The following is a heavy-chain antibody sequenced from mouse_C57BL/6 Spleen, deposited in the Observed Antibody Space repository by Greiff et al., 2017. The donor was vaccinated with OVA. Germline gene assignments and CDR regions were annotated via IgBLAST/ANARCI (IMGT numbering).Heavy chain of an antibody. CDR2: IYPRDGST. Sequence: VKLMESGPELVKPGASVKLSCKASGYTFTSYDINWVKQRPGQGLEWIGWIYPRDGSTKYNEKFKGKATLTVDTSSSTAYMELHSLTSEDSAVYFCARRGTTVVGSMDYWGQGTSVTVSS. J-gene: IGHJ4*01. D-gene: IGHD1-1*01. V-gene: IGHV1-85*01. CDR1: GYTFTSYD. CDR3: ARRGTTVVGSMDY.